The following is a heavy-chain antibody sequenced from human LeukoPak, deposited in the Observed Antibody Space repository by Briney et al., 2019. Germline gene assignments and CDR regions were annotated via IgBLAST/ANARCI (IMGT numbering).Heavy chain of an antibody. V-gene: IGHV4-39*01. CDR2: IYYSGST. CDR3: ARALYSSGVDY. J-gene: IGHJ4*02. CDR1: GGSISSSSYY. D-gene: IGHD6-19*01. Sequence: SENLSLTCTVSGGSISSSSYYWGWIRQPPGKGLEWIGSIYYSGSTYYSPSLKSRVTISVDTSKNQFSLKLSSVTAADTAVYYCARALYSSGVDYWGQGTLVTVSS.